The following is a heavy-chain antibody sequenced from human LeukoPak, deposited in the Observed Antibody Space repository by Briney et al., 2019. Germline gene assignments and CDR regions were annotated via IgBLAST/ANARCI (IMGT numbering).Heavy chain of an antibody. J-gene: IGHJ3*02. Sequence: PGASLRLSCAASGFTFSSYAMHWVRQAPGKGLEWVAVISYDGSNKYYADSVKGRFTISRDNSKNTLYLQMNSLRAEDTAVYYCARDAAPPYCGGDCYSWAFDIWGQGTMVTVSS. CDR2: ISYDGSNK. CDR3: ARDAAPPYCGGDCYSWAFDI. V-gene: IGHV3-30*04. CDR1: GFTFSSYA. D-gene: IGHD2-21*02.